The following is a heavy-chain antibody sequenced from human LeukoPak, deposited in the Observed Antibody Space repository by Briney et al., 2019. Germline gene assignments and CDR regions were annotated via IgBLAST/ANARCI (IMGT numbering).Heavy chain of an antibody. CDR3: ARARYGGLIDY. CDR2: INSDGSST. D-gene: IGHD1-26*01. Sequence: GGSLRLSCAASGFTFSSYWMHWVRQAPGKGLVWVSRINSDGSSTSYADSVKGRFTISRDNAKNTLYLQMNSLRAEDTAVYYCARARYGGLIDYWGQGTLVTVSS. J-gene: IGHJ4*02. V-gene: IGHV3-74*01. CDR1: GFTFSSYW.